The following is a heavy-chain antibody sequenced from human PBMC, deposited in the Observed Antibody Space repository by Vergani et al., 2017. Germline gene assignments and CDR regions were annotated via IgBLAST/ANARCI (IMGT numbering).Heavy chain of an antibody. CDR2: VSADGDST. D-gene: IGHD1-26*01. J-gene: IGHJ3*02. CDR1: GFTFSNFG. V-gene: IGHV3-23*04. Sequence: VQLVESGGGVVQPGTSLRLSCAGSGFTFSNFGMTWVRQAPGKGLEWVSTVSADGDSTYYADSVKGRFTISRDNAKNSLYLQMNSLRAEDTAVYYCARGIGGTRWDAFDIWGQGTMVTVSS. CDR3: ARGIGGTRWDAFDI.